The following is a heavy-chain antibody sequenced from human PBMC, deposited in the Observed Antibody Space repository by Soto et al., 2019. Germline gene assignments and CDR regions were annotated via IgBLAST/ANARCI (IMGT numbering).Heavy chain of an antibody. CDR1: NYTFFSYG. J-gene: IGHJ6*02. Sequence: QVPLVQSGTEVKRPGASVRLSCKASNYTFFSYGIAWVRQAPGQGLELMGWIMVDNGVTNYAPDFQGRVTMTAATSATTAYMEPRSLRTDDTAVYYCAREEVTIVRGFIDNYYGMDVWGLGTTVIVAS. D-gene: IGHD3-10*01. CDR2: IMVDNGVT. CDR3: AREEVTIVRGFIDNYYGMDV. V-gene: IGHV1-18*01.